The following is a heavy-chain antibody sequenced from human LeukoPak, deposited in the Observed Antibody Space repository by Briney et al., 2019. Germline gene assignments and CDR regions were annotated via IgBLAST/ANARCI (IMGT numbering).Heavy chain of an antibody. D-gene: IGHD1-26*01. V-gene: IGHV4-59*01. J-gene: IGHJ4*02. CDR2: IYYSGST. Sequence: LETLSLTCTVSGGSISSYYSSWIRQPPGKGLEWIGDIYYSGSTNYNPSLKSRVTMSVDTSKNQFSLKLSSVSAADTAVYYCAGGGSWELPNFDYWGQGTLVTVSS. CDR3: AGGGSWELPNFDY. CDR1: GGSISSYY.